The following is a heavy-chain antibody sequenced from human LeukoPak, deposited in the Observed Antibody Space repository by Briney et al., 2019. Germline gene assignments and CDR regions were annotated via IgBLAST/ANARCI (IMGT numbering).Heavy chain of an antibody. V-gene: IGHV3-30*02. CDR2: IRYDGSNK. J-gene: IGHJ5*02. Sequence: GGSLRLSCAASGCTFSSYGMHWVRQAPGKGLEWVAFIRYDGSNKYYADSVNGRFTISRDNSKNTLYLQMNSLRAEDTAVYYCAKDYSKTSYYGSGTYYRPNWFDPWGQGTLVTVSS. CDR3: AKDYSKTSYYGSGTYYRPNWFDP. D-gene: IGHD3-10*01. CDR1: GCTFSSYG.